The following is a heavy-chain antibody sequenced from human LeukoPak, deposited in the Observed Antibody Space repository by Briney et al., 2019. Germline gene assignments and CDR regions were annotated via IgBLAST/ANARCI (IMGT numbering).Heavy chain of an antibody. CDR3: AKDIMVRGRDKTQIDY. Sequence: PGGSLRLSCAASGFTFSSYAMSWVRQAPGKGLEWVSAISGSGGSTYYADSVKGRFTISRDNSKNTLYLQMNGLRAEDTAVYYCAKDIMVRGRDKTQIDYWGQGTLVTVSS. D-gene: IGHD3-10*01. CDR1: GFTFSSYA. CDR2: ISGSGGST. V-gene: IGHV3-23*01. J-gene: IGHJ4*02.